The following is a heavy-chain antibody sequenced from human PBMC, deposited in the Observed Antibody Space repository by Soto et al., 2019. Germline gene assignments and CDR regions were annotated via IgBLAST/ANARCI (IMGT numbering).Heavy chain of an antibody. D-gene: IGHD4-17*01. J-gene: IGHJ4*02. Sequence: PVESLKISCKGSGYSFTSYWIGWVRQLPGKGLEWMGIIYPGDSDTRYSPSFQGQVTISADKSISTAYLQWSSLKASDTAMYYCARHNLYGNSQPDYWGQGTLVTVSS. CDR1: GYSFTSYW. CDR3: ARHNLYGNSQPDY. V-gene: IGHV5-51*01. CDR2: IYPGDSDT.